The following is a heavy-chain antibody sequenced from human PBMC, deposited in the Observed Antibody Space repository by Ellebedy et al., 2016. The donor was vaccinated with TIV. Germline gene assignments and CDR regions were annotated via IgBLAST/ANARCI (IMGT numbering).Heavy chain of an antibody. CDR3: ARSTGSSPPPCDY. Sequence: GESLKISCAASGFTFSDYYMSWIRQAPGKGLEWVSYISSSGSTIYYADSVKGRFTISRDNAKNSLYLQMNSLRDEDTAVYYCARSTGSSPPPCDYWGQGTLVTVSS. J-gene: IGHJ4*02. D-gene: IGHD1-14*01. CDR1: GFTFSDYY. CDR2: ISSSGSTI. V-gene: IGHV3-11*04.